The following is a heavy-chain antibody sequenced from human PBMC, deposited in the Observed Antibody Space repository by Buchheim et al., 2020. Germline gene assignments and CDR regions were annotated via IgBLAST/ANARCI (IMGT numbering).Heavy chain of an antibody. V-gene: IGHV4-34*01. CDR2: INQSGST. Sequence: QVQLQQWGAGLLKPSETLSLTCAVYGGSVSEYYWSWIRQPPGKGLEWIGEINQSGSTDYNPSLKSRVSISVDTSKNHFSLKLSSVTAADTAVYYCARVEWEYYWLDPWGQGT. J-gene: IGHJ5*02. CDR3: ARVEWEYYWLDP. D-gene: IGHD1-26*01. CDR1: GGSVSEYY.